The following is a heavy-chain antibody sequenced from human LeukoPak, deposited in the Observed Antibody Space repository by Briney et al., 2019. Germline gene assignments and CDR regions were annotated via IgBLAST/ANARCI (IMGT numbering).Heavy chain of an antibody. CDR1: GGSISSCY. CDR3: ARDRIISGYSEGFDY. Sequence: SETLSLTCTVSGGSISSCYLTWIRQPAGKGLEWIGRINTSGSTNYNPSLKSRVTMSVDTSENELSLKLTSVTAADTAVYYCARDRIISGYSEGFDYWGQGTLVTVSS. V-gene: IGHV4-4*07. D-gene: IGHD3-22*01. J-gene: IGHJ4*02. CDR2: INTSGST.